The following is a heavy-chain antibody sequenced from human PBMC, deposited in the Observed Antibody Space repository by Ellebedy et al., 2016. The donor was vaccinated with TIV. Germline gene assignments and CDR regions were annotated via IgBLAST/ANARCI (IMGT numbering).Heavy chain of an antibody. D-gene: IGHD1-26*01. J-gene: IGHJ3*02. CDR3: ATDGSYGDHLSPAHAFEI. CDR2: IRQDGGDK. CDR1: GFSFRSYW. V-gene: IGHV3-7*01. Sequence: GESLKISCAASGFSFRSYWMTWVRQAPGKGLEWVANIRQDGGDKYYVDSVKGRFTISRDNAKSSLYLQMNSVRAEDTAVYYCATDGSYGDHLSPAHAFEIWGQGTMVTVSS.